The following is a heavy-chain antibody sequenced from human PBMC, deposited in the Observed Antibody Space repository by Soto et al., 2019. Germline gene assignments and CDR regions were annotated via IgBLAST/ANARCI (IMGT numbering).Heavy chain of an antibody. J-gene: IGHJ5*02. CDR2: IHSSGIT. Sequence: QVQLQESGPGLVKPSGTLSLTCAVSGGSVNNDKWWSWVRQPPGKGLEWIGEIHSSGITNYNPSLKGRASIFVAKFKNQFSVKLTSVTAADTAVYFCAGQWSAGYGAFDPWGQGTLVTVSS. V-gene: IGHV4-4*02. CDR1: GGSVNNDKW. D-gene: IGHD3-9*01. CDR3: AGQWSAGYGAFDP.